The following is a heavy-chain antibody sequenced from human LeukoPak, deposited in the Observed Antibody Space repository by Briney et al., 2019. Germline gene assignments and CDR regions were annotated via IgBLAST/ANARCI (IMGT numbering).Heavy chain of an antibody. Sequence: PSETLSLTCTVSGGSISSYYWSCIRQPAGKGLEWIGRIYTSGSTNYNPSLKSRATMSVDTSKNQFSLKLSSVTAADTVVYYCARDISGFVTDYWGQGTLVTVSS. D-gene: IGHD3-22*01. CDR3: ARDISGFVTDY. J-gene: IGHJ4*02. CDR2: IYTSGST. CDR1: GGSISSYY. V-gene: IGHV4-4*07.